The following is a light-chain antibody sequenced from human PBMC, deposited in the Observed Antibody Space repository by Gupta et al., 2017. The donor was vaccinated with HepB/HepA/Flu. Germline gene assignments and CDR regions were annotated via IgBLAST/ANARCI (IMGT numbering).Light chain of an antibody. CDR3: CSYAGSSTLV. CDR2: EVS. V-gene: IGLV2-23*02. J-gene: IGLJ2*01. Sequence: SALTQPASVSGSPGQSITISCTGTSSDVGSYNLVSWYQQHPGKAPKLMIYEVSKRPSGVSNCCSGSKSGNTASLTISGLQAEDEADYYCCSYAGSSTLVFGGGTKLTVL. CDR1: SSDVGSYNL.